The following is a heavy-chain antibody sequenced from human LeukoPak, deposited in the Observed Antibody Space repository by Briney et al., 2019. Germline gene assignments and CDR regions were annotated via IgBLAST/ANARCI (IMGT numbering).Heavy chain of an antibody. CDR3: ARVGKDSGYDWLYYFDY. CDR2: IYTSGST. D-gene: IGHD5-12*01. J-gene: IGHJ4*02. V-gene: IGHV4-4*07. CDR1: GGSISSYY. Sequence: SETLSLTCTVSGGSISSYYWSWIRQPAGKGLEWIGRIYTSGSTNYNPSLKSRVTMSVDTSKNQFSLKLSSVTAADTAVYYCARVGKDSGYDWLYYFDYWGQGTLVTVSS.